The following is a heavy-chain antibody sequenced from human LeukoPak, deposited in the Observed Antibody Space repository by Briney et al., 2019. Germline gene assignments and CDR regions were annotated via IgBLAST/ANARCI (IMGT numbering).Heavy chain of an antibody. D-gene: IGHD6-19*01. V-gene: IGHV4-59*08. Sequence: SETLSLTCTVSGGSISSYYWSWIRQPPGKGLEWIGYIYYSGITNYNPSLKSRVTISVDTCKNQFSLKLSSVTAADTAVYYCARHGRIAVALNWFDPWGQGTLVTVSS. CDR2: IYYSGIT. CDR3: ARHGRIAVALNWFDP. CDR1: GGSISSYY. J-gene: IGHJ5*02.